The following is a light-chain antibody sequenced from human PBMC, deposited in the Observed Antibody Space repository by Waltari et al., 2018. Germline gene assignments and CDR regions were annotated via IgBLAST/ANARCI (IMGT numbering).Light chain of an antibody. CDR1: SRDVGGYNY. CDR3: SSYTSSSTLVV. V-gene: IGLV2-14*01. J-gene: IGLJ2*01. Sequence: QSALTQPASVSGSPGQSITISCTGTSRDVGGYNYVPWYRQHPGKAPKRMIYEVSNRPSGVSNRFSGSKSGNTASLTISGLQAEDEADYYCSSYTSSSTLVVFGGGTKLTVL. CDR2: EVS.